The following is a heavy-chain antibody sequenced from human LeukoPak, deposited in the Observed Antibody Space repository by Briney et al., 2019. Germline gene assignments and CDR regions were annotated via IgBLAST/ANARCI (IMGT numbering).Heavy chain of an antibody. CDR3: ARKSSKTFFD. V-gene: IGHV1-2*02. CDR1: GYHFPDYY. Sequence: AASVRVSCKASGYHFPDYYIHWLRQAPGQGLQWMGRINPNSGGTDYAQKFQGRVTMTRDTSITTVYMELSSLRSDDTAFFYCARKSSKTFFDWGQGTLVTVSS. CDR2: INPNSGGT. J-gene: IGHJ4*02. D-gene: IGHD3-3*01.